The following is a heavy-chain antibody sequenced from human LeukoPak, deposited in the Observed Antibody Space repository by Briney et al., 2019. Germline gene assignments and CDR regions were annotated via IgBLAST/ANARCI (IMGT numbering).Heavy chain of an antibody. CDR1: GFTFSSYD. CDR2: IGTAGDT. CDR3: ARAHARSSGWYQKGAFDI. V-gene: IGHV3-13*01. Sequence: GGSLRLSCAASGFTFSSYDMHWVRHATGKGLEWVSAIGTAGDTYCPGSVKGRFTISRENAKNSLYLQMNSLRAGDTAVYYCARAHARSSGWYQKGAFDIWGQGTMVTVSS. D-gene: IGHD6-19*01. J-gene: IGHJ3*02.